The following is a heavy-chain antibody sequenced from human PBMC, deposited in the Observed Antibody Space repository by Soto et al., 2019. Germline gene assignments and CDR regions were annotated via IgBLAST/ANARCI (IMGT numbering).Heavy chain of an antibody. J-gene: IGHJ4*02. Sequence: QVKLVESGEALFFLGGPLRLPWEAPGFTFNSFARYWVGQVPGKGLDWVSHILYDGTKTYYADSVQGRFTISRDNSRNTLYLQMDRMRLEDTAVYFCVKDLAHMADHWGQGTLVIVSS. CDR1: GFTFNSFA. CDR2: ILYDGTKT. CDR3: VKDLAHMADH. V-gene: IGHV3-30*18.